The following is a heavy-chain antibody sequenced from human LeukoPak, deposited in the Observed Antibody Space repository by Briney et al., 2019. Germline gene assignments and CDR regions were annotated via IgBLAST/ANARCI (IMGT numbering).Heavy chain of an antibody. D-gene: IGHD3-10*01. Sequence: GASLRLPCVASGFTFSSYSINWVRQAPGKGLEWVAYISSSSHRTYYADSVKGRFTISRDNAKNSLFLRMDSLRPEDTAMYYCAGPTKTDSGTKDIDYWGQGTLVTVSS. CDR3: AGPTKTDSGTKDIDY. V-gene: IGHV3-48*04. J-gene: IGHJ4*02. CDR1: GFTFSSYS. CDR2: ISSSSHRT.